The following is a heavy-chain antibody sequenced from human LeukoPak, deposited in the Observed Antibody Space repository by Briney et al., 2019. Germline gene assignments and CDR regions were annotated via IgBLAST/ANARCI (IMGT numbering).Heavy chain of an antibody. CDR1: GFTFSSYW. CDR2: IKQDGSEK. D-gene: IGHD6-19*01. CDR3: AKFSSGWYYFDY. J-gene: IGHJ4*02. Sequence: GGSLRLSCAASGFTFSSYWMSWARQAPGKGLEGLANIKQDGSEKYYVDSVKGRFTISRDNAKNSLYLQMNSLRAEDTAVYYCAKFSSGWYYFDYWGQGTLVTVSS. V-gene: IGHV3-7*01.